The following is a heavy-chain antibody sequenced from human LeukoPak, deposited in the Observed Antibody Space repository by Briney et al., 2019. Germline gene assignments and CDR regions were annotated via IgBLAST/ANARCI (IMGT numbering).Heavy chain of an antibody. CDR1: GFTFSSYW. J-gene: IGHJ4*02. CDR3: ARDWAWGGFDF. D-gene: IGHD3-16*01. V-gene: IGHV3-74*01. CDR2: INTDGSST. Sequence: GGSLRLSCAAPGFTFSSYWMHWVRQAPGKGLVWVSRINTDGSSTSYADSVKGRFTISRDNAKNTLYLQMNFLRADDTAVYYCARDWAWGGFDFWGQGALVTVSS.